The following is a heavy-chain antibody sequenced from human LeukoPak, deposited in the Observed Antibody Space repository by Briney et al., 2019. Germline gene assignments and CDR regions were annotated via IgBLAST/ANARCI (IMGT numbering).Heavy chain of an antibody. Sequence: GGSLRLSCAASGFTFSNYGMHWVRQAPGKGLEWVVVIWHDGSNKYYADSVKGRFTISRDNSKNTVYLQMNSLRAEDTAVYFCASYYYDSSGSNDAVDIWGHGTMVTVSS. CDR3: ASYYYDSSGSNDAVDI. D-gene: IGHD3-22*01. V-gene: IGHV3-33*01. CDR1: GFTFSNYG. J-gene: IGHJ3*02. CDR2: IWHDGSNK.